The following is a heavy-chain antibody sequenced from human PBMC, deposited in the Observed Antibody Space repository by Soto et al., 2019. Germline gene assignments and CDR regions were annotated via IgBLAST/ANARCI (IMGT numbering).Heavy chain of an antibody. J-gene: IGHJ4*02. CDR1: GFSFDIYW. CDR2: IYPGDSDA. V-gene: IGHV5-51*01. CDR3: ARLAVGYDSSGYYIDH. D-gene: IGHD3-22*01. Sequence: GESLKISCEASGFSFDIYWIGWVRQLPGKGPEWMGIIYPGDSDARYSPSFQGQVTFSADKSISTAYLHWSSLKASDTATYCCARLAVGYDSSGYYIDHWGQGTLVTVSS.